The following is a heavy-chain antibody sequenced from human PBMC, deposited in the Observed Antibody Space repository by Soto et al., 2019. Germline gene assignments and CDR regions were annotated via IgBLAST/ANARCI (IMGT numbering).Heavy chain of an antibody. Sequence: GGSLRLSCAASGFTFSSYAMTWVRRAPGKGLEWVSAISGSGNTTYCADSVKGRFTISRDSSKNTLYLQMNSLRAEDTAVYFCAKDLSSSWYPQYWGQGTLVTVSS. D-gene: IGHD6-13*01. V-gene: IGHV3-23*01. CDR1: GFTFSSYA. CDR2: ISGSGNTT. CDR3: AKDLSSSWYPQY. J-gene: IGHJ4*02.